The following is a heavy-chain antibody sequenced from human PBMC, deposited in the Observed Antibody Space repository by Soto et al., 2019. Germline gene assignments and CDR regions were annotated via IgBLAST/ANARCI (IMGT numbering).Heavy chain of an antibody. CDR2: IKSKTDGGTT. J-gene: IGHJ1*01. Sequence: EVQLVESGGGLVKPGGSLRLSCAASGFTFSNAWMNWVRQAPGKGLDWVGRIKSKTDGGTTDSAAPVKGRFTISRDDSKNTLYLQMTSLKAEDTAVYDCTTDALLWFGEVPEYFQHWGQGTLGTVSS. CDR3: TTDALLWFGEVPEYFQH. D-gene: IGHD3-10*01. CDR1: GFTFSNAW. V-gene: IGHV3-15*07.